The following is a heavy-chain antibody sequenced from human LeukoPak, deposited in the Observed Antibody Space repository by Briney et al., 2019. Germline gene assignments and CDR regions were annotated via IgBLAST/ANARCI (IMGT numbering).Heavy chain of an antibody. D-gene: IGHD6-13*01. CDR3: ARSIAAAENWFDP. Sequence: SGPALVKPTQTLTLTCTFSGFSLSTSGMRVSCIRQPPGKALEWLARIDWDDDKFYSTSLKTRLTISKDTSKNQVVLTMTNMDPVDTATYYCARSIAAAENWFDPWGQGTLVTVSS. J-gene: IGHJ5*02. CDR2: IDWDDDK. CDR1: GFSLSTSGMR. V-gene: IGHV2-70*04.